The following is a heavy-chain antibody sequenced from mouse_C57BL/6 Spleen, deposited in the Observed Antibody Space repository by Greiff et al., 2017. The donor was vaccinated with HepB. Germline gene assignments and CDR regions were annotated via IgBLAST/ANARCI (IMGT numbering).Heavy chain of an antibody. J-gene: IGHJ1*03. Sequence: EVQLQQSGAELVRPGASVKLSCTASGFNIKDYYMHWVKQRPEQGLEWIGRIDPEDGDTEYAPKFQGKATMTADTSSNTAYLQLSSLTSEDTAVYYCTTRGVVATRYFDVWGTGTTVTVSS. V-gene: IGHV14-1*01. CDR3: TTRGVVATRYFDV. CDR1: GFNIKDYY. D-gene: IGHD1-1*01. CDR2: IDPEDGDT.